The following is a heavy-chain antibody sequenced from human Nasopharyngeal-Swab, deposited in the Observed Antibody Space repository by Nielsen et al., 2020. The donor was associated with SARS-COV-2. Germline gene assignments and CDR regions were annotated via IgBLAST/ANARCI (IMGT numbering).Heavy chain of an antibody. CDR1: GFTFSSYG. Sequence: GGSLRLSCVASGFTFSSYGMHWVRQAPGKGLEWVSGISWNSGSIGYADSVKGRFTISRDNAKNSLYLQMNSLRAEDTALYYCAKEAPPHPRGAFDIWGQGTMVTVSS. CDR3: AKEAPPHPRGAFDI. V-gene: IGHV3-9*01. CDR2: ISWNSGSI. J-gene: IGHJ3*02.